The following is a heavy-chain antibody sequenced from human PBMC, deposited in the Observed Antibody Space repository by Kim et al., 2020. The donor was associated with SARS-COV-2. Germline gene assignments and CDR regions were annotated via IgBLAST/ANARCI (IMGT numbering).Heavy chain of an antibody. V-gene: IGHV5-51*01. CDR2: IYPGDSDT. J-gene: IGHJ4*02. CDR1: GYTFSNYW. Sequence: GESLKISCKGSGYTFSNYWIGWVRQMPGKGLEWMGIIYPGDSDTRYNPSFQGHVTISADKSVSTAYLQWSTLKASDTAMYYCARRGGSLNYFDFWGQGTLVIVSS. CDR3: ARRGGSLNYFDF. D-gene: IGHD3-10*01.